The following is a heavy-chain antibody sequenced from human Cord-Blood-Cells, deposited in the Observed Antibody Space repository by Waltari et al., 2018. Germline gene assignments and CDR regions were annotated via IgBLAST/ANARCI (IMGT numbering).Heavy chain of an antibody. J-gene: IGHJ4*02. Sequence: QVQLQQWGAGLLKPSETLSLTCAVYGGSFSGYYWSWIRQPPGKGLEGIGEINQSGSTNYNPSLKSRVTISVDTSKNQFSLKLSSVTAADTAVYYCAGGILEWLTIDYWGQGTLVTVSS. V-gene: IGHV4-34*01. CDR2: INQSGST. CDR3: AGGILEWLTIDY. CDR1: GGSFSGYY. D-gene: IGHD3-3*01.